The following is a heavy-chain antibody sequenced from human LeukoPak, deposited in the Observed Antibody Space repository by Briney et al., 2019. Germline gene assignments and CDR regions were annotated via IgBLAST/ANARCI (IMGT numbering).Heavy chain of an antibody. V-gene: IGHV1-2*02. D-gene: IGHD2-21*01. CDR2: INPNSGGT. J-gene: IGHJ4*02. Sequence: ASVTVSFTASGYTFTVYYMHWVRQAPGQGLEWMGWINPNSGGTNYSQKFQGRVTMTRDTSNSTAYMELSRLRSDDTAVYYCARGSSCIWPYYFAYCGQGSLVTVSS. CDR3: ARGSSCIWPYYFAY. CDR1: GYTFTVYY.